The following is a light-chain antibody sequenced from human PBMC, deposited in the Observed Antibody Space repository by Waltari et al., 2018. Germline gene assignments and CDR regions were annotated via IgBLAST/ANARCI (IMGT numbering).Light chain of an antibody. CDR1: QTFTSSD. CDR2: DAS. CDR3: QQYHTSPRT. J-gene: IGKJ1*01. Sequence: EIVLTQSPGTVSLSPGERATVSCRASQTFTSSDLAWYQQQPGQAPSLLIYDASRRATGVPDRFSGSGSGTDFTLTISRLEPEDVAVYYCQQYHTSPRTFGQGTMVEI. V-gene: IGKV3-20*01.